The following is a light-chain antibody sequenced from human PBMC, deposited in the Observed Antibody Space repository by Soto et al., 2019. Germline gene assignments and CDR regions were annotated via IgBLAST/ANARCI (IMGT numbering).Light chain of an antibody. V-gene: IGKV3-20*01. J-gene: IGKJ1*01. CDR1: QSVSSSY. CDR3: QRYGTSTT. Sequence: VVLTQSPGTLSLSPWERATLSCRASQSVSSSYLAWYQQKPGQAPRLLIYGASSRATGIPDRFSGSGSGTDFTLTISRLEPEDFAVYYCQRYGTSTTFGQGTKVDI. CDR2: GAS.